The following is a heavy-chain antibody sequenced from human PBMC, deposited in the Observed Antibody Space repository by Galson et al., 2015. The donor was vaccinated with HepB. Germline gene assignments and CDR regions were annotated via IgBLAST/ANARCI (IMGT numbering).Heavy chain of an antibody. J-gene: IGHJ4*02. V-gene: IGHV3-33*01. CDR3: AREGYYYDSSGYPADY. CDR2: IWYDGSNK. Sequence: SLRLSCAASGFTFSSYGMHWVRQAPGKGLEWVAVIWYDGSNKYYADSVKGRFTISRDNSKNTLYLQMNSLRAEDTAVYYCAREGYYYDSSGYPADYWGQGTLVTVSS. CDR1: GFTFSSYG. D-gene: IGHD3-22*01.